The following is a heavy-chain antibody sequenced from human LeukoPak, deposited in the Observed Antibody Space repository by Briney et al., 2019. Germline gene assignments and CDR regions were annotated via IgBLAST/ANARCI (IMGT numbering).Heavy chain of an antibody. CDR1: GFTFSSYA. Sequence: GGSLRLSCAASGFTFSSYAISWVRQAPGKGLEWVSAISGSGGSTYYAASVKGRFTISRDNSKNTLYLQMNSLRAEDTAVYYCAKDLLGYCSGGSCYSVFDYWGQGTLVTVSS. J-gene: IGHJ4*02. CDR3: AKDLLGYCSGGSCYSVFDY. CDR2: ISGSGGST. V-gene: IGHV3-23*01. D-gene: IGHD2-15*01.